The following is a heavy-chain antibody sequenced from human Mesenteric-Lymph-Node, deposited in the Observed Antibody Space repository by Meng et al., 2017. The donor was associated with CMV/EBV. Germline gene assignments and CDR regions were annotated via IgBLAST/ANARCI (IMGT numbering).Heavy chain of an antibody. CDR1: GYNFTGYY. J-gene: IGHJ6*02. CDR3: AREGGNPLHYGIDV. V-gene: IGHV1-2*02. CDR2: INPNSGGT. Sequence: ASVKVSCKASGYNFTGYYMHWVRQAPGQELEWMGWINPNSGGTNYAQNFKGRVTMTRNTSISTDYSVLIRLSSGDTAVYYCAREGGNPLHYGIDVWGQGTTVTVSS. D-gene: IGHD4-23*01.